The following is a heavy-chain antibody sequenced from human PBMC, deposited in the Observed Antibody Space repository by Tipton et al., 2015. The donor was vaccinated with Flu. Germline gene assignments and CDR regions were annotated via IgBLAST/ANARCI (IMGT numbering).Heavy chain of an antibody. CDR2: MYYSGST. CDR3: ARRDYSNYVSDPKSWFDP. J-gene: IGHJ5*02. CDR1: GGSINSGGAY. V-gene: IGHV4-31*03. Sequence: TLSLTCTVSGGSINSGGAYWTWIRRHPGRGLEWIGCMYYSGSTYINPSLTSRVTISVDRSNNQFSLNMFSVTAADTAVYYCARRDYSNYVSDPKSWFDPWGQGILVTVSS. D-gene: IGHD4-11*01.